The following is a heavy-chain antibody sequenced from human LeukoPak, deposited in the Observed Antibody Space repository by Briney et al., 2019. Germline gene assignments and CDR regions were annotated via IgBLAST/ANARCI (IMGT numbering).Heavy chain of an antibody. CDR3: ARDGYWNYFDY. D-gene: IGHD5-18*01. J-gene: IGHJ4*02. V-gene: IGHV3-7*01. Sequence: GGSLRLSCAASGFAFSSYWMSWVRQAPGKGLEWVANIKQDGSDKYYVDSVKGRFTISRDNAKNSLYLQMNSLRAEDTAVYYCARDGYWNYFDYWGQGTLVTVSS. CDR2: IKQDGSDK. CDR1: GFAFSSYW.